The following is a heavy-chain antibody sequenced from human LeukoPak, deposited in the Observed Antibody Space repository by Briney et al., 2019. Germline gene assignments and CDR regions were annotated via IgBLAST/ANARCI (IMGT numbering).Heavy chain of an antibody. J-gene: IGHJ6*02. D-gene: IGHD3-22*01. CDR1: GGAFSGYY. Sequence: SETLSLTCAVYGGAFSGYYWNWIRQPPGKGLEWIGEINHSGSTTYNRSLKSRVTISLDTSKNQFSLKLSSVTAADTAVYYCARTLDSRRYIVRRPYSMDVWGQGTTVTVSS. CDR3: ARTLDSRRYIVRRPYSMDV. CDR2: INHSGST. V-gene: IGHV4-34*01.